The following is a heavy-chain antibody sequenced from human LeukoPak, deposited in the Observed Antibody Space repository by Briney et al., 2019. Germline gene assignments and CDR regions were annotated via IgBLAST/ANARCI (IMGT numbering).Heavy chain of an antibody. CDR1: GFTFSSYA. V-gene: IGHV3-21*01. CDR3: AKCGTSYYYYYYMDV. D-gene: IGHD2-15*01. Sequence: PGGSLRLSCAASGFTFSSYAMSWVRQAPGKGLEWVSSISSSSSYIYYADSVKGRFTISRDNAKNSLYLQMNSLRAEDTAVYYCAKCGTSYYYYYYMDVWGKGTTVTVSS. J-gene: IGHJ6*03. CDR2: ISSSSSYI.